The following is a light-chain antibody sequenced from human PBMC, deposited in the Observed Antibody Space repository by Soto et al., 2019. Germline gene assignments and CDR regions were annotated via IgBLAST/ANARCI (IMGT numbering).Light chain of an antibody. Sequence: SVLTQPASVSGSPGQSITLSCAGTSSDIGAHNFVSWYQHHPGKAPKLIIYEVTKWPSGVSTRFSGSKAGNTASLTISGLQAEDEADYYCNSYTLSRTVVFGGGTKLTVL. CDR3: NSYTLSRTVV. J-gene: IGLJ2*01. CDR2: EVT. CDR1: SSDIGAHNF. V-gene: IGLV2-14*01.